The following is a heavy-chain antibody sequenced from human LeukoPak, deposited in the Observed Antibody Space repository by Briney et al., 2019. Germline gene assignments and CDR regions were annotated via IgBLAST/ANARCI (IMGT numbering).Heavy chain of an antibody. J-gene: IGHJ4*02. D-gene: IGHD6-13*01. V-gene: IGHV4-4*07. CDR3: ARTYSSSWYGYFDY. CDR1: GGSISSYY. CDR2: IYTSGST. Sequence: WETLSLTCTVSGGSISSYYWSWIRQPAGKGLEWIGRIYTSGSTNYNPSLKSRVTMSVDTSKNQFSLKLSSVTAADTAVYYCARTYSSSWYGYFDYWGLGTLVTVSS.